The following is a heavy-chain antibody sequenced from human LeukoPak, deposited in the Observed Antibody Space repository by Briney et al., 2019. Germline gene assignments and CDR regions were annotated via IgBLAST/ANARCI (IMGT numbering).Heavy chain of an antibody. V-gene: IGHV1-2*02. CDR3: ARGCSSSWYQFYFDY. CDR1: GYTFTGYY. CDR2: INPNSGGT. J-gene: IGHJ4*02. Sequence: EASVKVSCKASGYTFTGYYMHWVRQAPGQGLEWMGWINPNSGGTNYAQKFQGRVTMTRDTSISTAYMELSRLRSDDTAVYYCARGCSSSWYQFYFDYWGQGTLVTVSP. D-gene: IGHD6-13*01.